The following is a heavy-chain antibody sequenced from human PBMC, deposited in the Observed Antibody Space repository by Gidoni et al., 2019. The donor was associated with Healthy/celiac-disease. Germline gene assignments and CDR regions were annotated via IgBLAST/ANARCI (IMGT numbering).Heavy chain of an antibody. J-gene: IGHJ4*02. D-gene: IGHD1-7*01. V-gene: IGHV1-69*02. CDR1: GGTFSRYT. CDR2: IIPILGIA. CDR3: ARGILAGTTNFDY. Sequence: QVQLVQSGAEVTKPGSSVKVSCKASGGTFSRYTISWVRQAPGQGLGWMGRIIPILGIANYAQKFQGRVTITADKSTSTAYMGLSSLRSEDTAVYYCARGILAGTTNFDYWGQGTLVTVSS.